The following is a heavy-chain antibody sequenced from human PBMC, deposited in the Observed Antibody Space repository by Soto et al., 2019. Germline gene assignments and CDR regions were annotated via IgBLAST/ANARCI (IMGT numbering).Heavy chain of an antibody. CDR2: ISGSGAST. J-gene: IGHJ4*02. V-gene: IGHV3-23*01. Sequence: PGESLKISCVASGCTFNKYALAWVRQAPGKGLEWVSAISGSGASTYDADSVKGRFTISRDNSNNTLYLQMNSLRAEDTAVYYCAKTPGVITVITSFDHWGQGTPVTVSS. D-gene: IGHD3-16*01. CDR1: GCTFNKYA. CDR3: AKTPGVITVITSFDH.